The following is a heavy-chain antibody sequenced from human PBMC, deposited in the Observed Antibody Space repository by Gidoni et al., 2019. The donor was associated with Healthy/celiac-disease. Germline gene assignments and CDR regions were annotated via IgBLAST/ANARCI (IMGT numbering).Heavy chain of an antibody. V-gene: IGHV3-23*01. CDR1: GFTFSSSA. D-gene: IGHD3-22*01. CDR2: ISGSGGST. Sequence: EVQLLESGGGLVQPGGSLRLSCAASGFTFSSSAMSWVRQAPGKGLEWVSAISGSGGSTYYADSVKGRFTISRDNSKNTLYLQMNSLRAEDTAVYYCAKGQTYYYDSSGYHDAFDIWGQGTMVTVSS. J-gene: IGHJ3*02. CDR3: AKGQTYYYDSSGYHDAFDI.